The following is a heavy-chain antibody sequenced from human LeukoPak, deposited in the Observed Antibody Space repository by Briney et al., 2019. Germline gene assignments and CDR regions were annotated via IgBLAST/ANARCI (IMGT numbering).Heavy chain of an antibody. Sequence: GFTXXXYAMSWVRQAPRKGLQWVSAISGSGGSTYYADSVKGRFTISRDNSKNTLFLQMNSLRAEDTAVYYCAKVTTYYDSSGYFDYWGQGTLVTVSS. J-gene: IGHJ4*02. CDR1: GFTXXXYA. D-gene: IGHD3-22*01. V-gene: IGHV3-23*01. CDR2: ISGSGGST. CDR3: AKVTTYYDSSGYFDY.